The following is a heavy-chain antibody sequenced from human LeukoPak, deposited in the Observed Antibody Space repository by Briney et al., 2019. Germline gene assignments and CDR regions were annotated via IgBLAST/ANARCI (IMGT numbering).Heavy chain of an antibody. CDR3: ARGQDTVVTSRDAFDI. CDR1: GFTFHDYA. V-gene: IGHV3-43D*03. J-gene: IGHJ3*02. Sequence: GGSLRLSCAASGFTFHDYAMHWVRQAPGKGLEWVSLISWDGGSTYHADSVKGRFTISRDNAKNSLYLQMNSLRAEDTAVYYCARGQDTVVTSRDAFDIWGQGTMVTVSS. D-gene: IGHD4-23*01. CDR2: ISWDGGST.